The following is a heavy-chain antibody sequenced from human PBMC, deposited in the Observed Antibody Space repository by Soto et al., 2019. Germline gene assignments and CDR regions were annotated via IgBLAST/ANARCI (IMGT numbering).Heavy chain of an antibody. Sequence: GGSLRLSCAASGFTFSSYGMHWVRQAPGKGLEWVAVISYDGSNKYYADSVKGRFTISRDNSKNTLYLQMNSLRAEDTAVYYCAKARANYDSSGYIPFFDYWGQGTLVTVSS. V-gene: IGHV3-30*18. CDR3: AKARANYDSSGYIPFFDY. CDR2: ISYDGSNK. J-gene: IGHJ4*02. CDR1: GFTFSSYG. D-gene: IGHD3-22*01.